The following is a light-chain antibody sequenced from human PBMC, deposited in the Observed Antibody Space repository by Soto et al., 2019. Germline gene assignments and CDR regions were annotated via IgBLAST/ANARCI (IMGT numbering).Light chain of an antibody. Sequence: DIQMTQSPSSLSASVGDRVTITCLASQGISTYLNWYQQKPGKAPKLLIYAASSLQSGVPLRFSGSGSETDFTLTISSLQPEDFATYYCQQSYSTPPTFGQGTKVDIK. CDR3: QQSYSTPPT. CDR1: QGISTY. J-gene: IGKJ1*01. V-gene: IGKV1-39*01. CDR2: AAS.